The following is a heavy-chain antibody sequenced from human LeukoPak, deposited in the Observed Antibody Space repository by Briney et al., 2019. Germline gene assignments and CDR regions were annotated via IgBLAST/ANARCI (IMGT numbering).Heavy chain of an antibody. V-gene: IGHV4-61*02. CDR2: IYTSGST. CDR1: GGSISSGSYY. Sequence: SETLSLTCTVSGGSISSGSYYWSWIRQPAGKGLEWIGRIYTSGSTNYNPSLKSRVTISVDAYKKQFSLKLSSVTAADPAVYYCARDLGRGYSYGINWFDPWGQGTLVTVSS. D-gene: IGHD5-18*01. J-gene: IGHJ5*02. CDR3: ARDLGRGYSYGINWFDP.